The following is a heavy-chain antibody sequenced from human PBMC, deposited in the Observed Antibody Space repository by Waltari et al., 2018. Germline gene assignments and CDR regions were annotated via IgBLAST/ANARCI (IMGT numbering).Heavy chain of an antibody. CDR1: GFTFSSYS. V-gene: IGHV3-21*01. J-gene: IGHJ6*02. Sequence: EVQLVESGGGLVKPGGSLRLSCAASGFTFSSYSMNWVRQAPGKGLEWVPSISSSSSYIYYADSVKGRFTISRDNAKNSLYLQMNSLRAEDTAVYYCARDLLLGYCSGGSCPYYYYGMDVWGQGTTVTVSS. D-gene: IGHD2-15*01. CDR3: ARDLLLGYCSGGSCPYYYYGMDV. CDR2: ISSSSSYI.